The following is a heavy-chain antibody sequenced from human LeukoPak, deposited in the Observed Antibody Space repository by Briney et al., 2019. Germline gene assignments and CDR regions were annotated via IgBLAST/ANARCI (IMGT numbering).Heavy chain of an antibody. CDR1: GFTFSNYG. CDR3: AKDPYYYDNSYFDS. Sequence: QTGGSLRLSCAASGFTFSNYGMHWVRQAPGKGLEWVAVISYDGSNKYYADSVKGRFTISRDNSKNTLYLQMNSLRAEDTAVYYCAKDPYYYDNSYFDSWGQGTLVTVSS. D-gene: IGHD3-22*01. CDR2: ISYDGSNK. V-gene: IGHV3-30*18. J-gene: IGHJ4*02.